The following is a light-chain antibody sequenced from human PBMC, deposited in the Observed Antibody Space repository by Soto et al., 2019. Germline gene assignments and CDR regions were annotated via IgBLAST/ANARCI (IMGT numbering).Light chain of an antibody. Sequence: QSALAQPSSVSGSPGQSITISCTGTSTDVGGYNYVSWYQHHSGKVPKLIIYEVTNRPSGVSNRFSGSKSGNTASLTISGLQAEDEADYYCSSYTTSSTRVFGTGTKLTVL. V-gene: IGLV2-14*01. J-gene: IGLJ1*01. CDR2: EVT. CDR1: STDVGGYNY. CDR3: SSYTTSSTRV.